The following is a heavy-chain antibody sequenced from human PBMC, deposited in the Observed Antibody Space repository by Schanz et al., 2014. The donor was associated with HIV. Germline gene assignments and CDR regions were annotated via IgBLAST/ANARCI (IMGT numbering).Heavy chain of an antibody. CDR3: AKVARWDYYGMDV. Sequence: QVQLVESGGGVVQPGRSLRLSCAASGFTFSTYGMHWVRQAPGKGLEWVAAMWYDESHKGYADSVKGRFTISRDNSKNTLYLQMNRLRAEDTAVYYCAKVARWDYYGMDVWGPGTTVTVSS. CDR1: GFTFSTYG. J-gene: IGHJ6*02. CDR2: MWYDESHK. V-gene: IGHV3-30*18.